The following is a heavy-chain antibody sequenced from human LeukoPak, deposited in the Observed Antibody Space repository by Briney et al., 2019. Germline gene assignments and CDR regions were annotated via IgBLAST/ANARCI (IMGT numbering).Heavy chain of an antibody. CDR3: ARGGVIVGFDYFDY. J-gene: IGHJ4*02. D-gene: IGHD3-16*02. V-gene: IGHV4-34*01. Sequence: KPSDTLSLTCAVYGASFSDYYWNWIRQPPGKGLEWIGEINHSGSTNYNPSLKSRVTISVDTSKNQFSLKLSSVTAADTAVYYCARGGVIVGFDYFDYWGQGTLVTVSS. CDR1: GASFSDYY. CDR2: INHSGST.